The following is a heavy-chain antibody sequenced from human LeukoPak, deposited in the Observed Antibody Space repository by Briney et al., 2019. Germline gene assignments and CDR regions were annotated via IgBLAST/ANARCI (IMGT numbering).Heavy chain of an antibody. Sequence: GGSLRLSCAASGFTFSSYEMNWVRQAPGKGLVWVSHINSDGSSASYADSVKGRFTISRDNAKNTLYLQMNSLRAEDTAVYYCARGGTSRYDFIYWGQGTLVPVSS. J-gene: IGHJ4*02. CDR2: INSDGSSA. V-gene: IGHV3-74*01. CDR1: GFTFSSYE. D-gene: IGHD3-3*01. CDR3: ARGGTSRYDFIY.